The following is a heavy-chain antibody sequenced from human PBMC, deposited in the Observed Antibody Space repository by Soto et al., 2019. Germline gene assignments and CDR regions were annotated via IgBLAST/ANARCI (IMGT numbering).Heavy chain of an antibody. CDR1: GGSISSSSYY. J-gene: IGHJ4*02. CDR3: ARLWEQLVTNYFDY. D-gene: IGHD6-6*01. V-gene: IGHV4-39*01. CDR2: IYYSGST. Sequence: QLQLQESGPGLVKPSETLSLTCTVSGGSISSSSYYWGWIRQPPGKGLEWIGSIYYSGSTYYNPSLKSRVTSAVDTSKNQFSLKLSSVTAADTAVYYCARLWEQLVTNYFDYWGQGTLVTVSS.